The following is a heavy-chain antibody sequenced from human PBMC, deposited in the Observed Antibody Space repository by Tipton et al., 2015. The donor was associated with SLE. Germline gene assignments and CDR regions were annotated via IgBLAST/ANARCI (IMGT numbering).Heavy chain of an antibody. CDR3: AKNSIVGGRFDY. CDR2: IRYDGSNK. D-gene: IGHD1-26*01. Sequence: LRLSCAASGFAFSSSGIHWVRQAPGKGLEWVAFIRYDGSNKYYADSVKGRFTISRDNSKNTLYLQMNSLRAEDTAVYYCAKNSIVGGRFDYWGQGTLVTVSS. CDR1: GFAFSSSG. J-gene: IGHJ4*02. V-gene: IGHV3-30*02.